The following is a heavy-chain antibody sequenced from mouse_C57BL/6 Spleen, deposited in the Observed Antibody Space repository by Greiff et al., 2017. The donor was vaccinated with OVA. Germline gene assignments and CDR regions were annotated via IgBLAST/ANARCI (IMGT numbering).Heavy chain of an antibody. Sequence: EVMLVESGGGLVKPGGSLKLSCAASGFTFSSYTMSWVRQTPEKRLEWVATISGGGGNTYYPDSVKGRFTISRDNAKNTLYLQMSSLRAEDTALYYCAAALYLDVWGTGTTVTVSS. J-gene: IGHJ1*03. CDR3: AAALYLDV. D-gene: IGHD1-2*01. CDR1: GFTFSSYT. V-gene: IGHV5-9*01. CDR2: ISGGGGNT.